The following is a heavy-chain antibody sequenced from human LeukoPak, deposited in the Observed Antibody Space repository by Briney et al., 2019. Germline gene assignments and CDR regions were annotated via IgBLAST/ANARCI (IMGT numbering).Heavy chain of an antibody. Sequence: PGGSLRLSCAASGFTLSTYAMSWVRQAPGKGLEWVSAISGSGGSTYYADSVKGRFTISRDNSKNTLYLQMNSLRAEDTAVYYCAKEGYRYGYAIDYWGQGTLVTVSS. D-gene: IGHD5-18*01. V-gene: IGHV3-23*01. CDR3: AKEGYRYGYAIDY. CDR1: GFTLSTYA. J-gene: IGHJ4*02. CDR2: ISGSGGST.